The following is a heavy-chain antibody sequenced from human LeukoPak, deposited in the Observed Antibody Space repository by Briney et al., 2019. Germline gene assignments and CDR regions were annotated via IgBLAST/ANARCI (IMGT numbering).Heavy chain of an antibody. J-gene: IGHJ4*02. D-gene: IGHD3/OR15-3a*01. Sequence: GGSLRLSCAVSGITLSNYGMSWVRQAPGKGLEWVAGISDSGGSTKYADSVKGRFTISRDNPKNTLFLQMNSMRADDTAVYFCAKRGVVIRVFLVGFHKEAYYFESWGQGALVTVSS. CDR3: AKRGVVIRVFLVGFHKEAYYFES. V-gene: IGHV3-23*01. CDR1: GITLSNYG. CDR2: ISDSGGST.